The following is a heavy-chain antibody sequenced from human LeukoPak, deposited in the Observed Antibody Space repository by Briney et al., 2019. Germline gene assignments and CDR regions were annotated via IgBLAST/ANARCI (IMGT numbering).Heavy chain of an antibody. CDR2: MNESGGT. CDR3: ARGKAPDYCSSASCYIYNWFDP. Sequence: SETLSLTCAVYGGSFGGYYWSWIRQPPGKGLEWIGEMNESGGTNYNPSLKSRVTISVDTSKTQFSLKLASVTAADTAVYYCARGKAPDYCSSASCYIYNWFDPWGQGTLVTVSS. CDR1: GGSFGGYY. V-gene: IGHV4-34*01. J-gene: IGHJ5*02. D-gene: IGHD2-2*02.